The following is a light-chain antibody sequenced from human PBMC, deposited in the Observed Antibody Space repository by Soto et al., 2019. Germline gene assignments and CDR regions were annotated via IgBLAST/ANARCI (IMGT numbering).Light chain of an antibody. CDR2: EVS. Sequence: QSALTQPASVSGSPGQSINISCTGTSGDVGVYKFVSWYQQHPGKAPKLIIYEVSNRPSGVSSRFSGSMSGNTASLTISGLQAEDEADYYCGSYTGTIYVFGTGTKAPS. CDR3: GSYTGTIYV. V-gene: IGLV2-14*01. J-gene: IGLJ1*01. CDR1: SGDVGVYKF.